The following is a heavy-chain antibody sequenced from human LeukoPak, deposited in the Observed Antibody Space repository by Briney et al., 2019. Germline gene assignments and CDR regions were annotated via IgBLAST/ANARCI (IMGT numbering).Heavy chain of an antibody. CDR3: AIPGDDSSGYSELTGDAFDI. V-gene: IGHV1-8*01. J-gene: IGHJ3*02. Sequence: ASVKVSCKASGYTFTSYDINWVRQATGQGLEWMGWMNPNSGNTGYAQKFQGRVTMTRNTSISTAYMELSSLRSEDTGVYYCAIPGDDSSGYSELTGDAFDIWGQGTMVTVSS. CDR1: GYTFTSYD. D-gene: IGHD3-22*01. CDR2: MNPNSGNT.